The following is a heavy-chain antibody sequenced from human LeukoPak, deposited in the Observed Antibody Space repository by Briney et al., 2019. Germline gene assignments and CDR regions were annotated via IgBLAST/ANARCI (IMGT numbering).Heavy chain of an antibody. CDR1: GFTYSSYW. V-gene: IGHV3-7*01. CDR2: LKQDGSEK. Sequence: GGTLRLSCAASGFTYSSYWMSWLRQAPGKGLEGLANLKQDGSEKYYVDSVKGRFTISRDNAKNSLYLQMNSLRAEDTAVYYCARVADCSGGSCYSGVVYFDYWGQGTLVSVSS. J-gene: IGHJ4*02. D-gene: IGHD2-15*01. CDR3: ARVADCSGGSCYSGVVYFDY.